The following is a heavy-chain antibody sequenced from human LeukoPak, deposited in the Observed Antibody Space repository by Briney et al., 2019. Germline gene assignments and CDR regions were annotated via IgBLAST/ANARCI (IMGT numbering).Heavy chain of an antibody. J-gene: IGHJ5*02. V-gene: IGHV3-7*01. Sequence: GGSLRLSCAASGFTFSSYWMSWVRQAPGKGLEWVANINQDGSEKYYVDSVKGRFTISRDNVKNSLYLQMNSLRAEDTAAYYCAREGCSGGSCYHNWFDPWGQGTLVTVSS. D-gene: IGHD2-15*01. CDR1: GFTFSSYW. CDR3: AREGCSGGSCYHNWFDP. CDR2: INQDGSEK.